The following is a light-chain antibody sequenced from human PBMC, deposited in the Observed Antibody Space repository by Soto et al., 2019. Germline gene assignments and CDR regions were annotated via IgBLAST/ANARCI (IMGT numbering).Light chain of an antibody. CDR3: QQVHDYPIT. V-gene: IGKV1-39*01. CDR2: AAS. CDR1: LTISSF. Sequence: DIQMTQSPCSLSASAGDRATITCRASLTISSFLNWYQQKPGKAPKLLISAASSLEDGVPSRFGGSGSGTAFTLTISSLQPEDSANYFCQQVHDYPITFGGGTKVDIK. J-gene: IGKJ4*01.